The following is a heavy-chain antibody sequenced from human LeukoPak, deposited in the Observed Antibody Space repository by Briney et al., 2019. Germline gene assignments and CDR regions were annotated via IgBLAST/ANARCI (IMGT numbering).Heavy chain of an antibody. CDR1: GGSISSYY. V-gene: IGHV4-34*01. Sequence: SETLSLTCTVSGGSISSYYWSWIRQPPGKGLEWIGEINHSGSTNYNPSLKSRVTISVDTSKNQFSLKLSSVTAADTAVYYCARAPLYDSHLDIWGQGTMVTVSS. CDR2: INHSGST. J-gene: IGHJ3*02. CDR3: ARAPLYDSHLDI. D-gene: IGHD3-22*01.